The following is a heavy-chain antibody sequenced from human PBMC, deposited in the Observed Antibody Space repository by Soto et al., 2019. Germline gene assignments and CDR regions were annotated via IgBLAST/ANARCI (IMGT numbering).Heavy chain of an antibody. CDR3: ASTSCSSTSCYTTIGWFDP. CDR1: GGTFSSYA. Sequence: QVQLVQSGAEVKKPGSSVKVSCKASGGTFSSYAISWVRQAPGQGLEWMGGIIPIFGTANYAQKFQGRVTITADESTSPAYMELSSLRSEDTAVYYCASTSCSSTSCYTTIGWFDPWGQGTLVTVAS. V-gene: IGHV1-69*01. D-gene: IGHD2-2*02. J-gene: IGHJ5*02. CDR2: IIPIFGTA.